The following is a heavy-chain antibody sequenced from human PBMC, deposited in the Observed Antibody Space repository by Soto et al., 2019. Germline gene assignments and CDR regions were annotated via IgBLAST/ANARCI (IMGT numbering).Heavy chain of an antibody. D-gene: IGHD6-19*01. Sequence: PSETLSLTCIVSGGSISSSSYYWGWIRQPPGKGLEWMGSVYFSGATNYNSALKSRVTISVDTSKNQFSLKLSSVTAADTAVYYCARVRRSGWYLDYWGQGTLVTVS. CDR3: ARVRRSGWYLDY. V-gene: IGHV4-39*01. CDR2: VYFSGAT. J-gene: IGHJ4*02. CDR1: GGSISSSSYY.